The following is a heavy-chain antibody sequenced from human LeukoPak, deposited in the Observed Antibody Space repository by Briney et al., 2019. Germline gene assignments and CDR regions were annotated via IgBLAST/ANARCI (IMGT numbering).Heavy chain of an antibody. Sequence: ASVKVSCKASGYTFTSYGISWVRQAPGQGLEWMRWISAYNGNTNYAQKLQGRVTMTTDTSTSTAYMELRSLRSDDTAVYYCARDVRKMGIVGAPSCDYWGQGTLVTVSS. J-gene: IGHJ4*02. CDR1: GYTFTSYG. V-gene: IGHV1-18*01. CDR3: ARDVRKMGIVGAPSCDY. D-gene: IGHD1-26*01. CDR2: ISAYNGNT.